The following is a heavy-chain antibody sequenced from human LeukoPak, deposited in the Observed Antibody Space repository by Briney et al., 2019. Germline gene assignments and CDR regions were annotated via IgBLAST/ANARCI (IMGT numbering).Heavy chain of an antibody. J-gene: IGHJ4*02. CDR1: GGTFSSYA. Sequence: SVKVSCKASGGTFSSYAISWVRQAPGQGLEWMGRIIPILGIANYAQKFQGRVTITADKSTSTAYMELSSLRSEDTAVYYCARRYYYGSGAIFDYWGQGTLVTVSS. D-gene: IGHD3-10*01. CDR3: ARRYYYGSGAIFDY. V-gene: IGHV1-69*04. CDR2: IIPILGIA.